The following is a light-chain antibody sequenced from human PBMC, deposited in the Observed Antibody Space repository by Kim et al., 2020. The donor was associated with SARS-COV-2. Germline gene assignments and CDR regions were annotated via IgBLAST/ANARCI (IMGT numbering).Light chain of an antibody. CDR1: KLGDKY. V-gene: IGLV3-1*01. J-gene: IGLJ2*01. CDR2: RDI. CDR3: QAWDSSVV. Sequence: SVSPGQTASITCFGDKLGDKYASWYQQKPGRSPILVIYRDIDRRSGIPERFSGSKSGDTATLTISGTQDTDEADYYCQAWDSSVVFGGGTQLTVL.